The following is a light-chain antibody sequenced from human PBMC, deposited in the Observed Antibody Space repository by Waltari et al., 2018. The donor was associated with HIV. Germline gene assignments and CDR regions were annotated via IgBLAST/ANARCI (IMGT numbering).Light chain of an antibody. Sequence: DIQMTQSPSSVSASVGDTVTITCRASEGIASWLAWYQQKPGEAPNLLIYPASSLQTGVSSRFSGSESGTDFTLTISSLQPEDFATYYCQQANSFPWTFGQGTKVEIK. CDR3: QQANSFPWT. CDR2: PAS. V-gene: IGKV1-12*02. CDR1: EGIASW. J-gene: IGKJ1*01.